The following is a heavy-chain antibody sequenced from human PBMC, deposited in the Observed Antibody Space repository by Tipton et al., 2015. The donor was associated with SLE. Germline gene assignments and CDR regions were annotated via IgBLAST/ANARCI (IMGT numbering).Heavy chain of an antibody. D-gene: IGHD6-13*01. CDR3: VRDPGIAAAPNWIDP. V-gene: IGHV1-18*01. Sequence: QSGPEVKKPGASVKVSCKASGYTFTTYGISWVRQAPGQGLEWMGWISAYNGNTNYAQKLQGRVTMTTDTSTSTAYMELRSLRSGDTAVDYCVRDPGIAAAPNWIDPWGQGTLVTVSS. CDR1: GYTFTTYG. CDR2: ISAYNGNT. J-gene: IGHJ5*02.